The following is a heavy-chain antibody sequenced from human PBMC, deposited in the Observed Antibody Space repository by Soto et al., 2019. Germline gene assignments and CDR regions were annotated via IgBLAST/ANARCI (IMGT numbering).Heavy chain of an antibody. V-gene: IGHV1-8*01. Sequence: ASVKVSCKASGYTFSSYDINWVRQATGQGLEWMGWLNPNSGDTGYAQKFQGRVTLTRNTSINTAYIELSSLTSDDTAVYYYTWGQGTLVTVSS. CDR1: GYTFSSYD. CDR3: T. J-gene: IGHJ5*02. CDR2: LNPNSGDT.